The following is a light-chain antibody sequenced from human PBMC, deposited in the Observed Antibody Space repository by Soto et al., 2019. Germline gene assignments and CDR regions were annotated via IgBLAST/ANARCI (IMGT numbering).Light chain of an antibody. V-gene: IGKV3-11*01. CDR1: QSVAGSY. J-gene: IGKJ5*01. CDR2: DVS. Sequence: IVLTQSPGTLSLSPGETATLSCRASQSVAGSYLAWYQLKPGQAPRLLIYDVSNRAAGIPARFSGSGSGTDFTLTISSLEPEDFAVYICQQRSNWPPTFGQGTRLEIK. CDR3: QQRSNWPPT.